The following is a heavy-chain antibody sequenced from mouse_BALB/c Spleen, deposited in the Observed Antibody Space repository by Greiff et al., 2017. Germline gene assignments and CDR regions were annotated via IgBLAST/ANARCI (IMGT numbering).Heavy chain of an antibody. CDR1: GFTFSSFG. D-gene: IGHD2-2*01. CDR3: ARPYGYDLYYFDY. J-gene: IGHJ2*01. CDR2: ISSGSSTI. Sequence: DVKLVESGGGLVQPGGSRKLSCAASGFTFSSFGMHWVRQAPEKGLEWVAYISSGSSTIYYADTVKGRFTISRDNPKNTLFLQMTSLRSEDTAMYYCARPYGYDLYYFDYWGQGTTLTVSS. V-gene: IGHV5-17*02.